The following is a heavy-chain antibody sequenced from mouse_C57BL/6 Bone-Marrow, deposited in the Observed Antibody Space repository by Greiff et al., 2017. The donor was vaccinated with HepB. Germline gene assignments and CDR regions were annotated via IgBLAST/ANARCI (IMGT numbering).Heavy chain of an antibody. J-gene: IGHJ3*01. Sequence: QVQLKESGPGLVQPSQSLSITCTVSGFSLTSYGVRWVRQSPGKGLEWLGVIWRGGSTDYNAACMSRLSITKDNSKSQVFFKMNSLQADDTAIYYCAKMGSWFAYWGQGTLVTVSA. CDR2: IWRGGST. D-gene: IGHD4-1*01. CDR3: AKMGSWFAY. CDR1: GFSLTSYG. V-gene: IGHV2-5*01.